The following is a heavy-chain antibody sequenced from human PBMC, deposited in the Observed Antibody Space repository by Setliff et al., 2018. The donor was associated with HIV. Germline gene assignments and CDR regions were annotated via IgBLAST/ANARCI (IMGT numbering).Heavy chain of an antibody. D-gene: IGHD6-13*01. CDR2: INAGNGNT. V-gene: IGHV1-3*03. J-gene: IGHJ4*02. Sequence: ASVKVSCKASGGTFSSYVMQWVRQAPGQRLEWMGWINAGNGNTKYSQEFQGRVTISRDTSAGTAYMELSSLRSEDTAVYYCARADSSNWYHVDYWGQGTLVTVSS. CDR1: GGTFSSYV. CDR3: ARADSSNWYHVDY.